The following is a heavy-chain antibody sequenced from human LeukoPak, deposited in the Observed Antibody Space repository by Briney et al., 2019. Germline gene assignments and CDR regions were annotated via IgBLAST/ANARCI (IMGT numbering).Heavy chain of an antibody. J-gene: IGHJ4*02. CDR2: INAGNGNT. Sequence: GASVKVSCKASGYTFTSYAMHWVRQAPGQRLEWMGWINAGNGNTKYSQKFQGRVTITRDTSASTAYMELSSLRSEDTAVYYCARGYCSSTSCYAPHFDYWGQGTLVTVSS. CDR1: GYTFTSYA. CDR3: ARGYCSSTSCYAPHFDY. V-gene: IGHV1-3*01. D-gene: IGHD2-2*01.